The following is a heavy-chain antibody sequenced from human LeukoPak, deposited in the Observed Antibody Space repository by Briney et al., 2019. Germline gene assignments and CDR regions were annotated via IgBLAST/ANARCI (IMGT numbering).Heavy chain of an antibody. D-gene: IGHD5-18*01. Sequence: PGGSLRLSCAASGFTFDDYAMHWVRQAPGKGLEWVSGISWNSGSIGYADSVKGRFTISRDNAKNSLYLQMNSLRAEDTAVYYCARDGGYSYGYAAVDYWGQGTLVTVSS. J-gene: IGHJ4*02. CDR3: ARDGGYSYGYAAVDY. V-gene: IGHV3-9*01. CDR1: GFTFDDYA. CDR2: ISWNSGSI.